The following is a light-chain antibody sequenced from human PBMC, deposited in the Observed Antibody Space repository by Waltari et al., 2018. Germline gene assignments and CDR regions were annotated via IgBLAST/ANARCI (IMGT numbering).Light chain of an antibody. J-gene: IGKJ1*01. V-gene: IGKV1-39*01. CDR2: AAS. CDR1: QSTSRD. CDR3: QQYDRIPWT. Sequence: IQMTQSPSSLSAPVAYSVTITCRASQSTSRDLNWYQQKPGKAPKLLIYAASSLQSGIPSRFSGSGSGTDFSLTISSLEPEDFAAYYCQQYDRIPWTFGQGTKVEIK.